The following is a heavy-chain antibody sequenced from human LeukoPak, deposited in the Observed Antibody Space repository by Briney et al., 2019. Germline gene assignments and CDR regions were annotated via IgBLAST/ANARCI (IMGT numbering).Heavy chain of an antibody. CDR3: ARGDDSGYDYPYWYFDL. Sequence: GGSLRLSCAASGFTFSSYSMNWVRQAPGKGLEWVSSISSSSSYIYYADSVKGRFTISRDNAKNSLYLQMNSLRAEDTAVYYCARGDDSGYDYPYWYFDLWGRGTLVTVSS. CDR1: GFTFSSYS. CDR2: ISSSSSYI. V-gene: IGHV3-21*01. J-gene: IGHJ2*01. D-gene: IGHD5-12*01.